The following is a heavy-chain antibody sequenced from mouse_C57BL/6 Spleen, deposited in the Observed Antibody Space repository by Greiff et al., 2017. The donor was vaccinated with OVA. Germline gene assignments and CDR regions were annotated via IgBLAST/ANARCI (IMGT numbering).Heavy chain of an antibody. CDR3: ARSEYYGSSPLWYVDV. J-gene: IGHJ1*03. CDR1: GYTFTSYW. D-gene: IGHD1-1*01. CDR2: IDPSDSYT. Sequence: QVQLQQSGAELVMPGASVKLSCKASGYTFTSYWMHWVKQRPGQGLEWIGEIDPSDSYTNYNQKFKGKSTLTVNNSSSTAYMQLISLTSEDSAVYYCARSEYYGSSPLWYVDVWGTGTTVTVSS. V-gene: IGHV1-69*01.